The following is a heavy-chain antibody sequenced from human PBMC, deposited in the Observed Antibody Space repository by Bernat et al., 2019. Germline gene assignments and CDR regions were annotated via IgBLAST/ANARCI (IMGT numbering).Heavy chain of an antibody. J-gene: IGHJ4*02. Sequence: QVQLVESGGGVVQPGRSLRLSCAASGFTFSSYAMHWVRQAPGKGLEWVAVISYDGSNKYYADSVKGRFTISRDNSKNTLYLQMNNLRAEDTAVYYCARGAYYYDSSGYLDYWGQGTLVTVSS. V-gene: IGHV3-30-3*01. CDR3: ARGAYYYDSSGYLDY. D-gene: IGHD3-22*01. CDR1: GFTFSSYA. CDR2: ISYDGSNK.